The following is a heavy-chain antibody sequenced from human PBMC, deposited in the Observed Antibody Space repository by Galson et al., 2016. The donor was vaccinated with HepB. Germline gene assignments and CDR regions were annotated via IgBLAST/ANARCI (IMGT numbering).Heavy chain of an antibody. CDR1: GFTFSRCD. J-gene: IGHJ6*02. CDR2: IDAAGDT. D-gene: IGHD1/OR15-1a*01. V-gene: IGHV3-13*01. CDR3: ARMDGNNYYGMDV. Sequence: SLRLSCAASGFTFSRCDMHWVRQATGKGLEWVSGIDAAGDTFYPGSVKGRFTISRDNAKNSFYLQMDSLRPADTAVYYCARMDGNNYYGMDVWGQGTTVTVSS.